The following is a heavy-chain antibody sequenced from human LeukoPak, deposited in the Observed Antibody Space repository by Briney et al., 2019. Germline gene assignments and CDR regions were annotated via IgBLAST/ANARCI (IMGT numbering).Heavy chain of an antibody. J-gene: IGHJ6*02. CDR2: IYPGDSDT. D-gene: IGHD6-19*01. CDR1: GYSFTSYW. Sequence: GESLKISCKGSGYSFTSYWIGWVRQMPGKGLEWMGIIYPGDSDTRYSPSFQGQVTISADKSISTAYLQWSSLKASDTAMYYCATSPRYSGGFYYYYGMDVWGQGTTVTVSS. CDR3: ATSPRYSGGFYYYYGMDV. V-gene: IGHV5-51*01.